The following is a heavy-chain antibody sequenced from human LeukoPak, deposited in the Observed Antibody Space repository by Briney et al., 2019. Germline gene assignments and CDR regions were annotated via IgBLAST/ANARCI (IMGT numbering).Heavy chain of an antibody. J-gene: IGHJ4*02. CDR2: ISGSGGST. CDR3: AKGSYYDFWSGHYFDY. Sequence: GGSLRLSCAASGFTFSSYAMSWVRQVPGKGLEWVSAISGSGGSTYYADSVKGRFTISRDNSKNTLYLQMNSLRAEDTAVYYCAKGSYYDFWSGHYFDYWGQGTLVTVSS. D-gene: IGHD3-3*01. V-gene: IGHV3-23*01. CDR1: GFTFSSYA.